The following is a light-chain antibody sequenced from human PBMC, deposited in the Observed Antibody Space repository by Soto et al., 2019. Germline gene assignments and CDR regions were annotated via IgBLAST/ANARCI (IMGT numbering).Light chain of an antibody. J-gene: IGKJ1*01. Sequence: DSQMTQSPSSLSASVRDRVTITCRASQSISSYLNWYQQKPGKAPKLLIYAASSLQSGVPSRFSGSGSGADFTLTISSLQPEDFATYYCQQYNSYSWTFGQGTKVDIK. CDR1: QSISSY. V-gene: IGKV1-39*01. CDR2: AAS. CDR3: QQYNSYSWT.